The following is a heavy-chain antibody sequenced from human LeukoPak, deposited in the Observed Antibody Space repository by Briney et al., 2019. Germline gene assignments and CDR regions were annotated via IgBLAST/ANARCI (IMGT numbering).Heavy chain of an antibody. Sequence: SQTLSLTCAISGDSVSSNSAAWNWIRQSPSRGLEWLGRTYYRSKWYNDYAVSVKSRITINPDTSKNQFSLQLKSVTPVDTAVYYCARGAVGQHRSKGDAFDIWGQGTMVTVSS. V-gene: IGHV6-1*01. CDR3: ARGAVGQHRSKGDAFDI. J-gene: IGHJ3*02. CDR1: GDSVSSNSAA. D-gene: IGHD5-18*01. CDR2: TYYRSKWYN.